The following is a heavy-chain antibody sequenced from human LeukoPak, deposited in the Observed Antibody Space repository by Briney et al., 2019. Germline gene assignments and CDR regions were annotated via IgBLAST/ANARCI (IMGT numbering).Heavy chain of an antibody. CDR1: GFTFSSYA. Sequence: PGGSLRLSCAASGFTFSSYAMSWVRQAPGKGLEWVSAISGSGGSTYYADSVKGRFTISRDNSKNTLYLQMNSLRAEDTAVYYCAKTGVPAAIPVFLLAVATTTGAYFDYWGQGTLATVSS. V-gene: IGHV3-23*01. CDR3: AKTGVPAAIPVFLLAVATTTGAYFDY. J-gene: IGHJ4*02. D-gene: IGHD2-2*02. CDR2: ISGSGGST.